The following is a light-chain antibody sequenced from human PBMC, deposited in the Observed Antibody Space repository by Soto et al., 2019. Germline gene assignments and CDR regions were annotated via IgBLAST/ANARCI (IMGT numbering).Light chain of an antibody. J-gene: IGKJ1*01. CDR2: DAS. CDR1: QNINNY. Sequence: DIQMTQSPSSLSASVWDRVTITCQASQNINNYLNWYQQKPXRAPKLLIYDASNLQSGVPPRFSGSGSGTAFTLTINSLQPEDFATYYCQQAYEFPRTFGQGTKVDIK. V-gene: IGKV1-39*01. CDR3: QQAYEFPRT.